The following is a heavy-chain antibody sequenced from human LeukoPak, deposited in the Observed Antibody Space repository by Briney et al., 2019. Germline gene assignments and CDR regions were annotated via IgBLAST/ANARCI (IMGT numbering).Heavy chain of an antibody. J-gene: IGHJ4*02. CDR1: GYTFTGYY. D-gene: IGHD3-22*01. CDR2: INPNSGGT. Sequence: ASVNVSCKASGYTFTGYYMHWVRQAPGQGLEWMGWINPNSGGTNYAQKFQGRVTMTRDTSISTAYMELSRLRSDDTAVYYCARDKRLLGYYYDSSGYGYWGQGTLVTVSS. V-gene: IGHV1-2*02. CDR3: ARDKRLLGYYYDSSGYGY.